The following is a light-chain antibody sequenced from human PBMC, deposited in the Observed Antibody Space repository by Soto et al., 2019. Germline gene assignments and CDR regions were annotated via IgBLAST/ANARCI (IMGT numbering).Light chain of an antibody. Sequence: QSVMTQPPSVSEAPGQKVTISCSGSSSNIGGNSVSWYQQLPGTAPKLLIYDDNKRPSVIPDRFSGSKSGTSATLGITGFQTGDEADYYCGSWDSSLSAYVFGTGTKLTVL. V-gene: IGLV1-51*01. J-gene: IGLJ1*01. CDR2: DDN. CDR1: SSNIGGNS. CDR3: GSWDSSLSAYV.